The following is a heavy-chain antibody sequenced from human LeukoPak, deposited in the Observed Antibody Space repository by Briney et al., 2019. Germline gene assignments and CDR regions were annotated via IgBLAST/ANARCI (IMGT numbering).Heavy chain of an antibody. J-gene: IGHJ6*03. D-gene: IGHD3-10*01. Sequence: GGSLRLSCAASGFTFSSYGRSWVRQAPGKGLEWVSAISGSGGSTYYADSVKGRFTISRDNSKNTPYLQMNSLRAEDTAVYYCAKDQGYYYGSGSYYNGRGMDVWGKGTTVTISS. V-gene: IGHV3-23*01. CDR2: ISGSGGST. CDR1: GFTFSSYG. CDR3: AKDQGYYYGSGSYYNGRGMDV.